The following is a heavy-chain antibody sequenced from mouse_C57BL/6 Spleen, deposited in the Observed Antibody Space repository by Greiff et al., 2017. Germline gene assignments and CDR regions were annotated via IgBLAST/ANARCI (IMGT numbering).Heavy chain of an antibody. D-gene: IGHD2-10*01. Sequence: VQLQQPGAELVKPGASVKLFRKAFGYTFTSYWMHWVKQRPGPGREWIGMIYPNSGSTNYNEKFKSKATLTVDKSSSTAYMKLRSLTSEDLAVYDWARAYYSYAMDYWGQGTLVTVSS. CDR1: GYTFTSYW. V-gene: IGHV1-64*01. CDR3: ARAYYSYAMDY. J-gene: IGHJ4*01. CDR2: IYPNSGST.